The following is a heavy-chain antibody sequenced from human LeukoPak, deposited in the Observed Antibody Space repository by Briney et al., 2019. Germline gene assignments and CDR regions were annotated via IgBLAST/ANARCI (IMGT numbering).Heavy chain of an antibody. V-gene: IGHV3-48*03. CDR1: GFSFSIYE. CDR2: ISSSPTSI. J-gene: IGHJ4*02. CDR3: ARKGNYGQGFDY. D-gene: IGHD3-10*01. Sequence: GGSLRLSCAASGFSFSIYEMNWVRQAPGKGLEWVSCISSSPTSIYYADSVRGRFTISRDNAKNSLYLQMNSLRAEDTAVYYCARKGNYGQGFDYWGQGTLVTVSS.